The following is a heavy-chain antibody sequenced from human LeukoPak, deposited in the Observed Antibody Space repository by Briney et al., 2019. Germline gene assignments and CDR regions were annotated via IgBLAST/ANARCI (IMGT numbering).Heavy chain of an antibody. D-gene: IGHD3-10*01. Sequence: SETLSLTCAVSGGSISSSNWWRWARRPPGKGLEWIGEIYHSGSTNYNPSLKRRVTISVDKSKNQFSLKLSSVTAADTAVYYCARELWFGELLVRGAFDIWGQGTMVTVSS. CDR1: GGSISSSNW. V-gene: IGHV4-4*02. J-gene: IGHJ3*02. CDR3: ARELWFGELLVRGAFDI. CDR2: IYHSGST.